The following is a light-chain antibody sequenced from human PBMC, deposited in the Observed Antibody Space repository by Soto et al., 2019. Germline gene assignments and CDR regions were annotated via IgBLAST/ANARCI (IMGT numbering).Light chain of an antibody. J-gene: IGKJ2*01. CDR3: MQGSHWPYT. V-gene: IGKV2-30*01. CDR2: KVS. CDR1: QSLVYRDGNTY. Sequence: VVMTQSPMSLPVTLGQPASISCTSSQSLVYRDGNTYLNWFHQRPGQPPRRLIYKVSNRDSGVPDRFSGSGSASDFTLKISRVAAEDVGLYYCMQGSHWPYTFGQGTKVDSK.